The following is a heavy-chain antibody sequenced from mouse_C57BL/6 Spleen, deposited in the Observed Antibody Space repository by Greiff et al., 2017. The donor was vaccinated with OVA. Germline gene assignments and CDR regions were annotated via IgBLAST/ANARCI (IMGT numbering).Heavy chain of an antibody. Sequence: EVQLQQSGPELVKPGASVKMSCKASGYTFTDYNMHWVKQSPGKSLEWIGYINPNNGGTSYNQKFKGKATLTVSKSSSTAYMGLRSLTSEDSAVYYCARGGVYGSSLSWFAYWGQGTLVTVSA. J-gene: IGHJ3*01. D-gene: IGHD1-1*01. CDR1: GYTFTDYN. V-gene: IGHV1-22*01. CDR2: INPNNGGT. CDR3: ARGGVYGSSLSWFAY.